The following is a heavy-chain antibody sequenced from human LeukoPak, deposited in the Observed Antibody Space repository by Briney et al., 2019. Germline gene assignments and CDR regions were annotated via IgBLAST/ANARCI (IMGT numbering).Heavy chain of an antibody. CDR3: AKGKGCVVVPAAIFG. Sequence: GGSLRLSCAASGFTFSNYVMGWVRQAPGKGLEWVSVISGSGGNTYYAESVKGRLTISRDNSKNTLYLQMNSLRAEDTAVYYCAKGKGCVVVPAAIFGWGQGTLVTVSS. CDR1: GFTFSNYV. J-gene: IGHJ4*02. D-gene: IGHD2-2*01. CDR2: ISGSGGNT. V-gene: IGHV3-23*01.